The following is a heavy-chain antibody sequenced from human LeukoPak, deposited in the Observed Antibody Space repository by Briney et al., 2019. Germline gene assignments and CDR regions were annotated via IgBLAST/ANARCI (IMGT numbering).Heavy chain of an antibody. D-gene: IGHD3-3*01. CDR1: GGSISSSSYY. Sequence: SETLSLTCTVSGGSISSSSYYWGWIRQPPGKGLEWIGSIYYSGSTYYNPSLKSRVTISVDTSKNQFSLKLSSVTAADTAVYYCARHSVEPWAYYDFWSGYPPPFDIWGQGTMVTVSS. CDR3: ARHSVEPWAYYDFWSGYPPPFDI. J-gene: IGHJ3*02. CDR2: IYYSGST. V-gene: IGHV4-39*01.